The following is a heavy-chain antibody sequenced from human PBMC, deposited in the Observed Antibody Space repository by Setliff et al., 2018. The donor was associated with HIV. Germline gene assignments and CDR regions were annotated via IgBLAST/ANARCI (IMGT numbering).Heavy chain of an antibody. CDR2: IYTSGST. CDR3: ARSPTNTYYNFWSGYSYFDY. D-gene: IGHD3-3*01. J-gene: IGHJ4*02. V-gene: IGHV4-61*02. CDR1: GGSISSGIYY. Sequence: PSETLSLTCTVSGGSISSGIYYWSWIRQPAGKGLEWIGRIYTSGSTNYNPSLKSRVTISVDTSKNQFSLKLNSVTAADTAVYYCARSPTNTYYNFWSGYSYFDYWGQGTLVTVSS.